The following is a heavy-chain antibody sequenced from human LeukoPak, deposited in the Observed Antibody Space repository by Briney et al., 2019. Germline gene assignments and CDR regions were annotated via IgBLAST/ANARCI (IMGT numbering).Heavy chain of an antibody. CDR3: ARVKRFGGATNGVDY. D-gene: IGHD1-26*01. Sequence: GGSLRLSCVASGFTFSTYEMNWVRQAPGKGLEWVSYISSSDSTVYYADSVKGRFTISRDNVKNSLYLQMNGLRAEDTAVYYCARVKRFGGATNGVDYWGQGTLVTVSS. CDR2: ISSSDSTV. CDR1: GFTFSTYE. V-gene: IGHV3-48*03. J-gene: IGHJ4*02.